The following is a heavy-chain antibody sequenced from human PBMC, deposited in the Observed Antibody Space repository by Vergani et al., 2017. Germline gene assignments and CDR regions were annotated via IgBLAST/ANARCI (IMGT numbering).Heavy chain of an antibody. D-gene: IGHD6-19*01. V-gene: IGHV1-69*02. CDR1: GGTFSSYT. CDR3: ASAPYSSGWSIDY. CDR2: IIPILGIA. J-gene: IGHJ4*02. Sequence: QVQLVQSGAEVKKPGSSVKVSCKASGGTFSSYTISWVRQAPGHGLEWMGRIIPILGIANYAQKFQGRVTITADKSTSTAYMELSSLRSEDTAVYYCASAPYSSGWSIDYWGQGTLVTVSS.